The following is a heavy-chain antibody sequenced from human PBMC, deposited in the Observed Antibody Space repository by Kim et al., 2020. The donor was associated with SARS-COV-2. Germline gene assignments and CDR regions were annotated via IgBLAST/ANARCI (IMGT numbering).Heavy chain of an antibody. D-gene: IGHD2-2*01. CDR1: GFTFSSYG. CDR2: IWYDGSNK. CDR3: AREKYCSSTSCYFYYYGMDV. Sequence: GGSLRLSCAASGFTFSSYGMHWVRQAPGKGLEWVAVIWYDGSNKYYADSVKGRFTISRDNSKNTLYLQMNSLRAEDTAVYYCAREKYCSSTSCYFYYYGMDVWGQGTTVTVSS. V-gene: IGHV3-33*01. J-gene: IGHJ6*02.